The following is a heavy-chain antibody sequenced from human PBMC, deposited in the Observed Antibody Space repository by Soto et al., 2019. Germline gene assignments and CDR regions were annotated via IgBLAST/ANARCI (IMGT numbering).Heavy chain of an antibody. J-gene: IGHJ6*02. Sequence: PSXTLSLTCAVSGGSISSSNWWSWVRHPPCKGPEWIGEIYHSGSTNYNPSLKSRVTISVDKSKNQFSLKLSSVTAADTAVYYCASGRPAAAGTIHYYYGMDVWGQGTTVTVSS. V-gene: IGHV4-4*02. CDR3: ASGRPAAAGTIHYYYGMDV. CDR2: IYHSGST. D-gene: IGHD6-13*01. CDR1: GGSISSSNW.